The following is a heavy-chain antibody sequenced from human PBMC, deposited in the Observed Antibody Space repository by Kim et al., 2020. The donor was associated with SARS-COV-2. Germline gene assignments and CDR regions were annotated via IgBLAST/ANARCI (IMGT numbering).Heavy chain of an antibody. CDR3: AKDSSRQGWLHTL. CDR2: TIGSGYIT. V-gene: IGHV3-23*01. J-gene: IGHJ3*01. CDR1: GFTFSNYA. D-gene: IGHD5-12*01. Sequence: GGSLRLSCAASGFTFSNYAMSWVRQAPGTGPAWVSATIGSGYITFYADSVKCRFTISRDNSKNTLYLQMNSLKAEDTAVYYCAKDSSRQGWLHTLWGLGTMVPVSS.